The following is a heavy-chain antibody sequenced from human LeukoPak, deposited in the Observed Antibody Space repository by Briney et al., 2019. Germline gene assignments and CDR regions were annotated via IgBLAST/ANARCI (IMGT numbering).Heavy chain of an antibody. CDR3: ARVIVGAITDAFDI. Sequence: PSETLSLTCTVSGGSISSGDYYWSWIRQPPGKGLEWNGYIYYSGSTYYNPSLKSRVTISVDTSKNQFSLKLSSVTAADTAVYYCARVIVGAITDAFDIWGQGTMVTVSS. V-gene: IGHV4-30-4*01. CDR1: GGSISSGDYY. D-gene: IGHD1-26*01. J-gene: IGHJ3*02. CDR2: IYYSGST.